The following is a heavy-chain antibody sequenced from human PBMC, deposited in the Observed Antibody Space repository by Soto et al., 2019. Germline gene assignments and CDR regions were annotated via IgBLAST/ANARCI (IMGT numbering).Heavy chain of an antibody. Sequence: SETLSLTSNVSGCSISISSYYLRWIRQPPGKGLEWIGSIYYSGSTYYNPSLKSRVTISVDTSKNQFSLKLSSVTAADTAVYYCARTGAIMVRGQHDYYYGMDVWGQGTMVT. V-gene: IGHV4-39*01. CDR3: ARTGAIMVRGQHDYYYGMDV. CDR1: GCSISISSYY. D-gene: IGHD3-10*01. CDR2: IYYSGST. J-gene: IGHJ6*01.